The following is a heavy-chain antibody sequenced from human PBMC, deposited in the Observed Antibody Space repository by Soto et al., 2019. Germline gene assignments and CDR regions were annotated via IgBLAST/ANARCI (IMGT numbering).Heavy chain of an antibody. D-gene: IGHD6-19*01. Sequence: GGSLRLSCAASGFTFSSYGMHWVRQAPGKGLEWVAVIWYDGSNKYYADSVKGRITISRDNSKNTLYLQMNSLRAEDAAVYYCARAPLGLATSSGWGGNWFDPWGQGTLVTVSS. J-gene: IGHJ5*02. CDR2: IWYDGSNK. V-gene: IGHV3-33*01. CDR3: ARAPLGLATSSGWGGNWFDP. CDR1: GFTFSSYG.